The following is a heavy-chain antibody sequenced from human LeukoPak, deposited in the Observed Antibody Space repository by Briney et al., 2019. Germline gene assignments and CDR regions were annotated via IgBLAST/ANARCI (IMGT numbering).Heavy chain of an antibody. CDR2: IYSGGST. CDR1: GFTVSSNY. V-gene: IGHV3-53*01. Sequence: GGSLRLSCAASGFTVSSNYMSWVCQAPGKGLEWVSVIYSGGSTYYADSVKGRLTISRDNSKNTLYLQMNSLRSEDTAVYYCARAGNYYGSGTYYWPTFDYWGQGTLVTVSS. J-gene: IGHJ4*02. CDR3: ARAGNYYGSGTYYWPTFDY. D-gene: IGHD3-10*01.